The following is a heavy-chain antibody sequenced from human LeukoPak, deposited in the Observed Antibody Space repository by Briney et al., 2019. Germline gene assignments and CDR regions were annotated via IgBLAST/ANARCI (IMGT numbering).Heavy chain of an antibody. V-gene: IGHV3-74*01. J-gene: IGHJ4*02. CDR3: AKEGALGWNDDNY. D-gene: IGHD1-1*01. Sequence: QPGGSLRLSCAASGFTFSSYAMSWVRQAPGKGLVWVSRINTDGSSTSYADSVNGRFTISRDNSKNTLYLQMNSLRAEDTAVYYCAKEGALGWNDDNYWGQGTLVTVSS. CDR1: GFTFSSYA. CDR2: INTDGSST.